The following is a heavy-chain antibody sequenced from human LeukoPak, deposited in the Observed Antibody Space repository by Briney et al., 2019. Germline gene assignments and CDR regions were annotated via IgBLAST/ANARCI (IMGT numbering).Heavy chain of an antibody. V-gene: IGHV5-51*01. CDR2: IYPGDSDT. J-gene: IGHJ3*02. CDR3: ARSATLDI. D-gene: IGHD2-15*01. CDR1: GYNFSNFW. Sequence: GESLKISCKASGYNFSNFWIGWLRQMPGKGLEWMGIIYPGDSDTRYSPSFQGQVTISADKSISTAYLQWSSLKASDTAMYYCARSATLDIWGQGTMVTVSS.